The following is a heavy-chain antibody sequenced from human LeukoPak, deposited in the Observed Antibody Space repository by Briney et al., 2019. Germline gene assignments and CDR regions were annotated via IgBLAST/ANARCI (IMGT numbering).Heavy chain of an antibody. CDR1: GFTFSNSP. CDR2: ITAGGDST. D-gene: IGHD5-18*01. CDR3: AKAQHTAMVRHGDY. V-gene: IGHV3-23*01. Sequence: GGSLRLSCAASGFTFSNSPMSWVRQAPGKGLEWVSSITAGGDSTYYADSLKGRFTISRDNSKNTLYLQMNSLRAENTAVYYCAKAQHTAMVRHGDYWGRGTLVTVSS. J-gene: IGHJ4*02.